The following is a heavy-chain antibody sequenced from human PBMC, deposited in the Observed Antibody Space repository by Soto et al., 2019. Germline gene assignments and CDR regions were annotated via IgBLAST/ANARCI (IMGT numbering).Heavy chain of an antibody. Sequence: EVQLLESGGGLVQPGGSLRISCAASGFTFSTYDMRWVRQAPGKGLEWVSTIGDSSDNTFYADSVRGRFTISRDNSENTLYLQMNSLRDEDTDMYYCAKDLTGDSGQGHLGDYWGQGVLVTVSS. D-gene: IGHD7-27*01. CDR2: IGDSSDNT. V-gene: IGHV3-23*01. CDR1: GFTFSTYD. CDR3: AKDLTGDSGQGHLGDY. J-gene: IGHJ4*02.